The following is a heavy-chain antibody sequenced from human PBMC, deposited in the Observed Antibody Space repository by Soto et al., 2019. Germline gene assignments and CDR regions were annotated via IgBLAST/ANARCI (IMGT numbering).Heavy chain of an antibody. CDR3: PCATFGHKDF. CDR2: VDPDGTIT. J-gene: IGHJ4*02. Sequence: HPGGSLRNTFPFSGYTFSDYCLHWVLQTQRTGMVWDSRVDPDGTITTYADSVKGRFTISRDNAKNTLYLQMNRLGGEDTALYYCPCATFGHKDFWGQGT. D-gene: IGHD1-26*01. CDR1: GYTFSDYC. V-gene: IGHV3-74*01.